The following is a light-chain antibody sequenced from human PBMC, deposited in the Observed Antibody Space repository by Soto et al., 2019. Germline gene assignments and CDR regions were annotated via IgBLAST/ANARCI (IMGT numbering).Light chain of an antibody. CDR3: QQCSFSPRT. V-gene: IGKV3-20*01. Sequence: EIVLTQSPGTLSLSPAERATLSCRASQSVTNNYLEWFQQKPGQAPRLLIYDASIRADGIPDRFSGSGSETDFTLTISRLEPEDSAVYYCQQCSFSPRTFGQGTKVDIK. CDR2: DAS. J-gene: IGKJ1*01. CDR1: QSVTNNY.